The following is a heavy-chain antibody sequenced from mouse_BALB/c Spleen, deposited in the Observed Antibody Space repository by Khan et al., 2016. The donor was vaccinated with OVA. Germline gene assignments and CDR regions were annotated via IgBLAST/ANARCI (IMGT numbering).Heavy chain of an antibody. CDR3: KRGGYYYGTPFDY. Sequence: VQLVETGGGLVRPGNSLKLSCVTSGFTFSYYRMHWLRQFPGKRLEWIAVITVKSDNSGANYAESVNGRFTISRDDSKSSVYLQMNRLREEYSATYNCKRGGYYYGTPFDYWGQGATLTVSS. J-gene: IGHJ2*01. V-gene: IGHV13-2*02. D-gene: IGHD1-1*01. CDR2: ITVKSDNSGA. CDR1: GFTFSYYR.